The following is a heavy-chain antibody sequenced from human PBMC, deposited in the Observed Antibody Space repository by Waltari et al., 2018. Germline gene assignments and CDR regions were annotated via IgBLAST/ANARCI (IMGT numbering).Heavy chain of an antibody. CDR3: ACMYYYDSSGPY. CDR2: IYHSGST. CDR1: GYSISRGYY. J-gene: IGHJ4*02. V-gene: IGHV4-38-2*02. D-gene: IGHD3-22*01. Sequence: QVQLQESGPGLVKPSETLSLTCTVSGYSISRGYYWGWIRQPPGKGLEWIGSIYHSGSTYYNPSLNSRVTISVDTSKNQFSLKLSSVTAADTAVYYCACMYYYDSSGPYWGQGTLVTVSS.